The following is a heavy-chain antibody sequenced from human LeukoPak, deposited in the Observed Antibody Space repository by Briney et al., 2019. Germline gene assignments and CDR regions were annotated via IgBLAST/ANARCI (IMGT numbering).Heavy chain of an antibody. V-gene: IGHV3-23*01. CDR1: GFTFSSYA. Sequence: PGGSPRLSCAASGFTFSSYAMSWVRQAPGKGLEWVSAISGSGGSTYYADSVKGRFTISRDNSKNTLYLQMNSLRAEDTAVYYCAKDPYPAAGPPSRFDYWGQGTLVTVSS. CDR2: ISGSGGST. J-gene: IGHJ4*02. CDR3: AKDPYPAAGPPSRFDY. D-gene: IGHD6-13*01.